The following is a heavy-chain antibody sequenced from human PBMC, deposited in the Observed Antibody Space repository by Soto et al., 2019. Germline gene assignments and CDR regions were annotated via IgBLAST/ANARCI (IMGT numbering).Heavy chain of an antibody. J-gene: IGHJ4*02. V-gene: IGHV3-33*01. D-gene: IGHD3-10*01. CDR1: GLTFSSYG. Sequence: QVQLVESGGGVVQPGRSLRLSCAASGLTFSSYGMHWVRRAPGKGLEWVALIWYDASNKYYGDSVKGRFTISRDNSKNTLYLQMNSLRAEDTAVYYCARDYGSGMDCWGQGTLVTVSS. CDR2: IWYDASNK. CDR3: ARDYGSGMDC.